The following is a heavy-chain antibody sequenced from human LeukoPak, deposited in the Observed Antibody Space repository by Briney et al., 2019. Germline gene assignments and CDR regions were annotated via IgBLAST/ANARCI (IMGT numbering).Heavy chain of an antibody. V-gene: IGHV3-53*01. CDR3: ARFHYSITSIVEVTDSFDV. J-gene: IGHJ3*01. CDR2: IYSGGST. CDR1: GGSFSGYC. D-gene: IGHD1-26*01. Sequence: PSETLSLTCAVYGGSFSGYCWSWVRQAPGKGLEWVSVIYSGGSTYYADSVKGRFTISRDSSKNTMYLHMNNLKTEDTALYYCARFHYSITSIVEVTDSFDVWGQGTLVTVSS.